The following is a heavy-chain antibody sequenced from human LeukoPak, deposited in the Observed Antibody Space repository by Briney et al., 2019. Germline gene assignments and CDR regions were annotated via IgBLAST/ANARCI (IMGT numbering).Heavy chain of an antibody. CDR1: GYTXTNYG. Sequence: ASVKVSCKTSGYTXTNYGISWVRRAPGQGLEWMGWISTSKGNTIYAQKFQGRVTLTTDTSTSTAYMELRSLRSDDTAVYYCARDKQYAFDSWGQGTTVNVAS. J-gene: IGHJ3*02. CDR2: ISTSKGNT. CDR3: ARDKQYAFDS. V-gene: IGHV1-18*01. D-gene: IGHD6-19*01.